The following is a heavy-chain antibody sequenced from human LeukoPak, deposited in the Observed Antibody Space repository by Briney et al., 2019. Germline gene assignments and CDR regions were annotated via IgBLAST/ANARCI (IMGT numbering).Heavy chain of an antibody. V-gene: IGHV1-3*03. CDR1: GYTFSTYS. CDR3: ARGEVPPHYFDS. Sequence: ASVKVSCKASGYTFSTYSMHWVRQAPGQRLEWMGWINPGNGNTKYSQEFQGRVTITRDTSASTAYMELSSLRFEDTAVYYCARGEVPPHYFDSWGQGTLVTVSS. CDR2: INPGNGNT. J-gene: IGHJ4*02.